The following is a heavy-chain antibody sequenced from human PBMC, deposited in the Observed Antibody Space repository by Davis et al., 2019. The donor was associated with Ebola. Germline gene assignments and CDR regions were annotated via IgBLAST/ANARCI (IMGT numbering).Heavy chain of an antibody. J-gene: IGHJ4*02. CDR1: GFTFSSYG. Sequence: PGGSLRLSCEASGFTFSSYGMHWVRQAPGKGLEWVAFIRYDGSNKYYADSVKGRFTISRDNSKNTLYLQMNSLRAEDTAVYYCAKGGYSGYDSFDYWGQGTLVTVSS. CDR3: AKGGYSGYDSFDY. CDR2: IRYDGSNK. V-gene: IGHV3-30*02. D-gene: IGHD5-12*01.